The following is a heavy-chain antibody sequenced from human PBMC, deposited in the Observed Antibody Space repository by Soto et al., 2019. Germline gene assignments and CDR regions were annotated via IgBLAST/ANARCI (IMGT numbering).Heavy chain of an antibody. CDR2: IRLSSSNI. CDR3: ASESRNYYSSMDV. CDR1: GFTFSSYN. J-gene: IGHJ6*03. Sequence: EVQLVESGGGLVQPGGSLRLSCAASGFTFSSYNMNWVRQAPGKGLEWISDIRLSSSNISYADSVKGRFTISRDNAKNSLYVQMNSLRAEDTAVYYCASESRNYYSSMDVWGKGTTVTVSS. V-gene: IGHV3-48*01.